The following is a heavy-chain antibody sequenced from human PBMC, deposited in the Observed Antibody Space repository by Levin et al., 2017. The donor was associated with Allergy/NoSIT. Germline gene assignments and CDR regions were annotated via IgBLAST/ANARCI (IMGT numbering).Heavy chain of an antibody. CDR1: GFTFSDYY. J-gene: IGHJ4*02. V-gene: IGHV3-11*06. D-gene: IGHD5-12*01. CDR3: AGGTTITGLDY. Sequence: GGSLRLSCAASGFTFSDYYMSWIRQAPGKGLEWVSYISSTGSYANYADSVKGRFTISRDNAKNSLYLQMNSLRAEDTATYYCAGGTTITGLDYWGQGTLVTVSS. CDR2: ISSTGSYA.